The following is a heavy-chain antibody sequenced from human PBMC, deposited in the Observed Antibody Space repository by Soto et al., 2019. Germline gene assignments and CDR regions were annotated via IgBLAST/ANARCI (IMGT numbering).Heavy chain of an antibody. J-gene: IGHJ5*02. CDR2: FHPSDSQA. CDR1: GYTFTRNS. V-gene: IGHV5-51*01. Sequence: EVLLVQSETEVKKPGESLKISCEFPGYTFTRNSIAWVRQMPGQGLEWMGLFHPSDSQAKYSPSFQGQVTISVDRSANTAYLHWSSLKASDTAIYYCGAYYNSWSAWGQGTLVVVSS. CDR3: GAYYNSWSA. D-gene: IGHD3-3*01.